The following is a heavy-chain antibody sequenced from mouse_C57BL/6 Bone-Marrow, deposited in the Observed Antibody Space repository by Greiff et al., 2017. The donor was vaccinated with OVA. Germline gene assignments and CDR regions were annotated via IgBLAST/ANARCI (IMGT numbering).Heavy chain of an antibody. CDR2: IWWDDDK. V-gene: IGHV8-8*01. J-gene: IGHJ1*03. Sequence: QVTLKVSGPGILQPSQTLSLTCSFSGFSLSTFGMGVGWIRQPSGKGLEWLAHIWWDDDKYYNPALKSRLTISKDTSKNQVFLKIANVDTADTATYYCARIECYCSSPYWYFDVWGTGTTVTVSS. CDR3: ARIECYCSSPYWYFDV. CDR1: GFSLSTFGMG. D-gene: IGHD1-1*01.